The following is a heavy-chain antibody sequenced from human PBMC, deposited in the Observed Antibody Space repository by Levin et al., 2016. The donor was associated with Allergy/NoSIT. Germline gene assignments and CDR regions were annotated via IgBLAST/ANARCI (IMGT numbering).Heavy chain of an antibody. D-gene: IGHD3-3*01. CDR2: IFYSGST. CDR3: VRDNEWLPYDALDM. V-gene: IGHV4-59*01. Sequence: SETLSLTCTVSGGSMRNYYWSWIRQSPGKGLEWIGYIFYSGSTNYNPSLKSRVSISVDTSKNQFSLKLSSVTAADTAVYYCVRDNEWLPYDALDMWGQGTMVTVSS. J-gene: IGHJ3*02. CDR1: GGSMRNYY.